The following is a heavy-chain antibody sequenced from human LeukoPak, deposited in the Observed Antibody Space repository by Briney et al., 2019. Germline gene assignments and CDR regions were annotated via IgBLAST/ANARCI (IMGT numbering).Heavy chain of an antibody. D-gene: IGHD3-9*01. CDR3: AKGGGGLTGCSDY. Sequence: PGRSLRLSCAASGFTFSSYGMHWVRQAPGKGLEWVAVISYDGSNKYYADSVKGRFTISRDNSKNTLYLQMNSLRAEDTAVYYCAKGGGGLTGCSDYWGQGTLVTVSS. CDR1: GFTFSSYG. V-gene: IGHV3-30*18. J-gene: IGHJ4*02. CDR2: ISYDGSNK.